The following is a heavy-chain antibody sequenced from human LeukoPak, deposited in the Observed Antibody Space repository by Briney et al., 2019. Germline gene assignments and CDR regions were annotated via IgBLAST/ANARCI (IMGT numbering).Heavy chain of an antibody. CDR1: GFTFSNNW. Sequence: GGSLRLSCAASGFTFSNNWMTWVRQAPGKGLEWVASVKKDASEMYYVDSVKGRFTISRDNAKNSLYLQMSSLRVEDTAVYYCARDKGTGNYYNGGTGYWGQGTLVTVSS. D-gene: IGHD3-10*01. CDR2: VKKDASEM. J-gene: IGHJ4*02. V-gene: IGHV3-7*01. CDR3: ARDKGTGNYYNGGTGY.